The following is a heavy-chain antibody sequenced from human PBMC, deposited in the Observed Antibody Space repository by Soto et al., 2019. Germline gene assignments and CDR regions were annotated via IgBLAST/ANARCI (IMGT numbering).Heavy chain of an antibody. Sequence: PGGSLRLSCAASGFTFSSYGMHWVRQAPGKGLEWVAVISYDGSNKYYADSVKGRFTISRDNSKNTLYLQMNSLRAEDTAVYYCAKELCGGDCYSEEGCFDYWGQGTLVTVSS. J-gene: IGHJ4*02. CDR1: GFTFSSYG. V-gene: IGHV3-30*18. CDR3: AKELCGGDCYSEEGCFDY. D-gene: IGHD2-21*02. CDR2: ISYDGSNK.